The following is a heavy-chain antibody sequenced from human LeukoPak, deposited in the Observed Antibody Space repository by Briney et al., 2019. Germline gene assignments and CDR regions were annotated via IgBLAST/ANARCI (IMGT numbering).Heavy chain of an antibody. Sequence: GGSLRLSRAASGFIFRNYAMSWVRQAPGKELEWVSAITGSGDTTYYADSVKGRFTISRDNSKNTLYVEMNTLRAEDTAVYYCAKWGDYDILTGYYVSDFWGQGTLVTVSS. V-gene: IGHV3-23*01. D-gene: IGHD3-9*01. CDR2: ITGSGDTT. CDR1: GFIFRNYA. CDR3: AKWGDYDILTGYYVSDF. J-gene: IGHJ4*02.